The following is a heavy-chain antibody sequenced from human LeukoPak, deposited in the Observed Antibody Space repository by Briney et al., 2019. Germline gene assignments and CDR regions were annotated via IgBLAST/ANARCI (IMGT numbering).Heavy chain of an antibody. V-gene: IGHV3-53*01. CDR3: ARTQLNGSRAP. D-gene: IGHD3-10*01. CDR2: IYSGGST. J-gene: IGHJ5*02. Sequence: GGSLRLSCAASGFTVSSNYMSWVRQAPGKGLEWVSVIYSGGSTYYADSVKGRFTISRDNAKNSLYLQMNGLRADDTAVYYCARTQLNGSRAPWGQGTLVTVSS. CDR1: GFTVSSNY.